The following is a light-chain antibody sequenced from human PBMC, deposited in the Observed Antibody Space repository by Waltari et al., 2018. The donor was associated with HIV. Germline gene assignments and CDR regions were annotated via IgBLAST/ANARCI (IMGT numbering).Light chain of an antibody. CDR2: DVT. J-gene: IGLJ1*01. V-gene: IGLV2-11*01. Sequence: QSALTQPRSVSGSPGQSVTISCTGTSSDVGGYTFVSWYQHHPGKAPKLVISDVTKRPSGVPDRFSGSKSGNTASLTISGLQAEDEAEYYCCSYSGSGTLYVFGTGTEVTVL. CDR1: SSDVGGYTF. CDR3: CSYSGSGTLYV.